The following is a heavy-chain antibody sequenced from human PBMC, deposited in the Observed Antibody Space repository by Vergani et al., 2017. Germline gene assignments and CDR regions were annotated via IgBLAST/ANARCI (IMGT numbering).Heavy chain of an antibody. CDR2: IRSKANSYAT. J-gene: IGHJ6*02. V-gene: IGHV3-73*01. Sequence: EVQLVESGGGLVQPGGSLKLSCAASGFTFSGSAMHWVRQASGKGLEWVGRIRSKANSYATAYAASVKGRFTISRDDSKNTAYLQMNSLRAEDTAVYYCAKDRCSSTSCYYYYYGMDVWGQGTTVTVSS. D-gene: IGHD2-2*01. CDR1: GFTFSGSA. CDR3: AKDRCSSTSCYYYYYGMDV.